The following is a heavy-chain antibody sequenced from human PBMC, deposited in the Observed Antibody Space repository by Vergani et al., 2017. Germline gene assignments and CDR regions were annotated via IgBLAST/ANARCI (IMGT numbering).Heavy chain of an antibody. CDR1: GYTFTSYY. D-gene: IGHD6-13*01. Sequence: QVQLVQSGAEVKKPGASVKVSCKASGYTFTSYYMHWVRQAPGQGLEWMGIINPSGGSTSYAQKFQGRVTMTRDTSTRTVYMELSILGSEATVVYYCARGSPGIAAAGSWFDPWGQGTLVTVSS. CDR3: ARGSPGIAAAGSWFDP. J-gene: IGHJ5*02. V-gene: IGHV1-46*01. CDR2: INPSGGST.